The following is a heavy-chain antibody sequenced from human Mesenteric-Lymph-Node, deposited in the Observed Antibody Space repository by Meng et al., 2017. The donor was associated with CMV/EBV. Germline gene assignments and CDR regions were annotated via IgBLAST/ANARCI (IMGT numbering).Heavy chain of an antibody. CDR2: INPNSGGT. Sequence: ASVKVSCKPSKYTFIGYYIHWVRQAPGQGLEWMGWINPNSGGTNYAQKFQGRVTMTWDTSISTAYMELSTLTSDDTAVYYCAREYMGRGVDFDYWGQGTLVTVSS. V-gene: IGHV1-2*02. CDR3: AREYMGRGVDFDY. CDR1: KYTFIGYY. D-gene: IGHD3-10*01. J-gene: IGHJ4*02.